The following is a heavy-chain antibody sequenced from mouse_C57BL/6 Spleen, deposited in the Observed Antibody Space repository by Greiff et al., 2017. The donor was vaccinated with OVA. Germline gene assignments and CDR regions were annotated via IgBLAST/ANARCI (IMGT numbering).Heavy chain of an antibody. D-gene: IGHD3-2*02. CDR3: ARSGAMDY. J-gene: IGHJ4*01. V-gene: IGHV1-54*01. CDR1: GYAFTNYL. Sequence: QVQLQQPGAELVRPGTSVKVSCKASGYAFTNYLIEWVKQRPGQGLEWIGVINPGGGGTNYNEKFKGKATLTADKSSSTAYMQLSSLTSEDSAVYFGARSGAMDYWGQGTSVTVSS. CDR2: INPGGGGT.